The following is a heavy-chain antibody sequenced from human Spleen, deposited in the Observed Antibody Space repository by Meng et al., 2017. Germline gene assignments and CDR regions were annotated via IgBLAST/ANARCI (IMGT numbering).Heavy chain of an antibody. CDR3: ARVGSQWLVRWGDY. CDR1: GFTFSSYW. CDR2: IKQDGSEK. Sequence: GESLKISCAASGFTFSSYWMSWVRQAPGKGLEWVANIKQDGSEKYYVDSVKGRFTISRDNAKNSLYLQMNSLRAEDTAVYYCARVGSQWLVRWGDYWGQGTLVTFSS. J-gene: IGHJ4*02. V-gene: IGHV3-7*01. D-gene: IGHD6-19*01.